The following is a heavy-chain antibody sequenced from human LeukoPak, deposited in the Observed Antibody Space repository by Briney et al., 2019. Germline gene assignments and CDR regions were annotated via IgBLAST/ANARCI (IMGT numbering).Heavy chain of an antibody. CDR2: INPNSGGT. CDR1: GYTFTGYY. Sequence: VASVKVSCKASGYTFTGYYMHWVRQAPGQGLEWMGWINPNSGGTNYAQKFQGRVTMTRDTSISTAYMELSRLRSDDTAVYYCASGYYDILSGYYGYYYMDVWGKGTTVTVSS. D-gene: IGHD3-9*01. V-gene: IGHV1-2*02. J-gene: IGHJ6*03. CDR3: ASGYYDILSGYYGYYYMDV.